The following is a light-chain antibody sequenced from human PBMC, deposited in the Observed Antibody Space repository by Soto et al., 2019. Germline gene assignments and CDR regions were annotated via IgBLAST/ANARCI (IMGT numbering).Light chain of an antibody. CDR2: EDS. CDR3: CSYAGSSTYV. V-gene: IGLV2-23*01. J-gene: IGLJ1*01. CDR1: SSDVGRYNL. Sequence: QSVLTQPASVSGSPGQSITISCTGTSSDVGRYNLVSWYQQHPGKAPKLIIHEDSKRSSGLSNRFSGSKSGNTASLTISGLQAEDEADYYCCSYAGSSTYVFRTGTKVTVL.